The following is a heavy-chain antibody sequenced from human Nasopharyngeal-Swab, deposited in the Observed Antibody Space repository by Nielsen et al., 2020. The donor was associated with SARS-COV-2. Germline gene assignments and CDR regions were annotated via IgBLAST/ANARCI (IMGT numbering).Heavy chain of an antibody. CDR2: IYHSGST. Sequence: RQAPGKGLEWIGYIYHSGSTYYNPSLKSRVTISVDRSKSQFSLKLSSVTAADTAVYYCASVLDLGILDYWGQGTLVTVSS. CDR3: ASVLDLGILDY. D-gene: IGHD3/OR15-3a*01. J-gene: IGHJ4*02. V-gene: IGHV4-30-2*01.